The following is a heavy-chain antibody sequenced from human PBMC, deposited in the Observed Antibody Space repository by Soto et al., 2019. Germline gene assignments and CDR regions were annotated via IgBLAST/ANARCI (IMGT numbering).Heavy chain of an antibody. CDR3: ATQSYYYDRSGYAYDAFDI. Sequence: QVQVVQSGAEVKKPGSSVKVSCKASGGTFSSYPISWVRQAPGQGLEWMGGIIPIIGTAAYTQKFQGRFTITADKSTGTAYMVMSSLRSEDTALYYCATQSYYYDRSGYAYDAFDIWGQGTMVTVSS. D-gene: IGHD3-22*01. CDR2: IIPIIGTA. V-gene: IGHV1-69*06. CDR1: GGTFSSYP. J-gene: IGHJ3*02.